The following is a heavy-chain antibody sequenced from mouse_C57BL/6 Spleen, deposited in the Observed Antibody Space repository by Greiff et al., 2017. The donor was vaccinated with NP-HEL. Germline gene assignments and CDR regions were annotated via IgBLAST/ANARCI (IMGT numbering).Heavy chain of an antibody. CDR1: GYTFTDYY. V-gene: IGHV1-76*01. CDR3: ARRHSSYGAMDY. D-gene: IGHD1-1*01. Sequence: QVQLQQSGAELVRPGASVKLSCKASGYTFTDYYINWVKQRPGQGLEWIARIYPGSGNTYYNEKFKGKATLTAEKSSSTAYMQLSSLTSEDSAVYFCARRHSSYGAMDYWGQGTSVTVSS. CDR2: IYPGSGNT. J-gene: IGHJ4*01.